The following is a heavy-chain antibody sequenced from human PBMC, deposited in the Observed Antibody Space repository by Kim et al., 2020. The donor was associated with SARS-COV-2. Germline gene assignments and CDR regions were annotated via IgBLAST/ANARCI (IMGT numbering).Heavy chain of an antibody. D-gene: IGHD3-22*01. CDR3: AIFYYDSSGYQK. CDR1: GGSISSYY. J-gene: IGHJ4*02. CDR2: IYYSGST. Sequence: SETLSLTCTVSGGSISSYYWSWIRQPPGKGLEWIGYIYYSGSTNYNPSLKSRVTISVDTSKNQFSLKLSSVTAADTAVYYCAIFYYDSSGYQKWGQGTLVTVSS. V-gene: IGHV4-59*13.